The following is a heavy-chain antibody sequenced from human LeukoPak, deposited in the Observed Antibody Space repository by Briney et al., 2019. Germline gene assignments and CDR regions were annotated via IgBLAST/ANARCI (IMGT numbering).Heavy chain of an antibody. CDR2: TSSDGTVK. CDR3: ARDPVPAAARHFDY. V-gene: IGHV3-30-3*01. CDR1: GFTFSTYA. D-gene: IGHD2-2*01. Sequence: PGVSLRLSCAASGFTFSTYAMHWVRQAPGKGLEWVAVTSSDGTVKYYPDSVKGRFTISRDNSKNTLYLQVNSLRPEDTGVYYCARDPVPAAARHFDYWGQGTLVTVSS. J-gene: IGHJ4*01.